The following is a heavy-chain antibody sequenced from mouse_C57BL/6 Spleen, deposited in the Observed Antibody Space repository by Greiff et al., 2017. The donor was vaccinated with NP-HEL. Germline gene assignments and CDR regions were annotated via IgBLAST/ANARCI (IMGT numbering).Heavy chain of an antibody. Sequence: VQRVESGAELVRPGASVTLSCKASGYTFTDYEMHWVKQTPVHGLEWIGALDPETGGTAYNQKFKGKAILTADKSSSTAYMELRSLTSEDSAVYYCTRLGFAYWGQGTLVTVSA. CDR1: GYTFTDYE. V-gene: IGHV1-15*01. CDR2: LDPETGGT. J-gene: IGHJ3*01. CDR3: TRLGFAY.